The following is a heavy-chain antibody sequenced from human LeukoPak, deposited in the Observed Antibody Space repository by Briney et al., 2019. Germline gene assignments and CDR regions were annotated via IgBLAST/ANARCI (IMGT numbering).Heavy chain of an antibody. Sequence: PGGSLRLPCKGSGYSFTSYWIGWVRQMPGKGLEWMGIIYPGDSDTRYSPSFQGQVTISADKSISTAYLQWSSLKASDTAMYYCARHAYYYGSGSYRDYWGQGTLVTVSS. CDR1: GYSFTSYW. V-gene: IGHV5-51*01. CDR3: ARHAYYYGSGSYRDY. J-gene: IGHJ4*02. D-gene: IGHD3-10*01. CDR2: IYPGDSDT.